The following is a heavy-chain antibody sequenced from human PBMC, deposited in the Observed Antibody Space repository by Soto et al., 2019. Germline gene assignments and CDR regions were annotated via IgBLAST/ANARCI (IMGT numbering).Heavy chain of an antibody. J-gene: IGHJ4*02. V-gene: IGHV4-34*01. CDR3: SRGRWYYFDY. CDR2: INHSGST. CDR1: GGYNSRDANY. Sequence: SETLSLTCSVSGGYNSRDANYWSWIRQPPGKGLEWIGEINHSGSTNYNPSLKSRVTISVDTSTNQFSLKLSSVTAADTAVYYWSRGRWYYFDYWGQGTLATVSS.